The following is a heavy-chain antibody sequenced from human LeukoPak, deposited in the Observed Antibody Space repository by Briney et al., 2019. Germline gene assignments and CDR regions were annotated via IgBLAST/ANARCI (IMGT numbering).Heavy chain of an antibody. J-gene: IGHJ3*01. CDR3: ARDRDSSGYYLYPDAFDV. CDR1: GYSISSGYY. CDR2: IYNSGST. D-gene: IGHD3-22*01. V-gene: IGHV4-38-2*02. Sequence: SETLSLTCAVSGYSISSGYYWGWIRQPPGKGLERIGSIYNSGSTYYNPSLKSRVTISVDKSKNQFSLKLSSVTAADTAVYYCARDRDSSGYYLYPDAFDVWGQGTMVTVSS.